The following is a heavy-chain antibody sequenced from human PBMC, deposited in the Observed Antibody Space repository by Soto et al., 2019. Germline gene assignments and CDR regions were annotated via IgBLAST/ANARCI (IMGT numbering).Heavy chain of an antibody. CDR1: GFTFSDYG. D-gene: IGHD6-19*01. V-gene: IGHV1-18*01. J-gene: IGHJ4*02. Sequence: GASVKVSCEASGFTFSDYGFSWVRQAPGRGLEWMGWISAFNGETNYTQRSEGRVAMTTDAASTTAYMELRSLTIDDTAVYYCVRDQQWLLPLPLNFDHWGQGTVVTVSS. CDR2: ISAFNGET. CDR3: VRDQQWLLPLPLNFDH.